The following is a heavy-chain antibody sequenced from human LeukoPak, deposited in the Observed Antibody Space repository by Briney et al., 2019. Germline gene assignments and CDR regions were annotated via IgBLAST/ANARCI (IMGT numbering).Heavy chain of an antibody. CDR2: INHSGST. D-gene: IGHD2-15*01. CDR3: ARDSPPAYCSSGSCYFDS. J-gene: IGHJ4*02. Sequence: SETLSLTCAVYGGSFSGYYWSWIRQPPGKGLEWIGEINHSGSTNYNPSLKSRVTISVDTSKNQFSLKLSSLTAADTAVYYCARDSPPAYCSSGSCYFDSWGQGTLVTVSS. V-gene: IGHV4-34*01. CDR1: GGSFSGYY.